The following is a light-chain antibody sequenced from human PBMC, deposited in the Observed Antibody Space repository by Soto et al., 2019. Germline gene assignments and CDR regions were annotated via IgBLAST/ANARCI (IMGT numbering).Light chain of an antibody. Sequence: DIQMTQSPSSLSASVGDRVTITCQASQDTSNYLNWYQQKPGKAPKLLIYDASNLETGVPSRCSGSGFGTDFTFTISSLQPEDIATYYCQQYDNLPLTFGGGTKVEIK. J-gene: IGKJ4*01. CDR2: DAS. V-gene: IGKV1-33*01. CDR1: QDTSNY. CDR3: QQYDNLPLT.